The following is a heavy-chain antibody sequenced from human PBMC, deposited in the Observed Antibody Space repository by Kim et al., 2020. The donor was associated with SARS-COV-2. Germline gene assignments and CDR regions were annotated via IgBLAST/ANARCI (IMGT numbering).Heavy chain of an antibody. D-gene: IGHD4-17*01. CDR2: ISGNGVTT. CDR3: AKKVTTLITPPHS. J-gene: IGHJ4*02. CDR1: GFTFRTYA. Sequence: GGSLRLSCAASGFTFRTYAMSWVRQAPGMGLQWVSSISGNGVTTYYADSVKGRFTVSRDNSKNTLYLQMNSLRAEDTAVYYCAKKVTTLITPPHSWGQGTLVIVSS. V-gene: IGHV3-23*01.